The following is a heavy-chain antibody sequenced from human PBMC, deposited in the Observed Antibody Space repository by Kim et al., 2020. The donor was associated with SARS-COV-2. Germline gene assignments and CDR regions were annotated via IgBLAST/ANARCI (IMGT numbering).Heavy chain of an antibody. CDR1: GFTFGSSA. Sequence: GGSLRLSCTASGFTFGSSAMTWVRQAPGKGLEWVSSLTGSGDFTYYADSVKGRFTISRDNSKNTLYLQMNSLRADDTAVYYCATKPAGFEYWGQGTLVTVSS. J-gene: IGHJ4*02. V-gene: IGHV3-23*01. CDR3: ATKPAGFEY. CDR2: LTGSGDFT.